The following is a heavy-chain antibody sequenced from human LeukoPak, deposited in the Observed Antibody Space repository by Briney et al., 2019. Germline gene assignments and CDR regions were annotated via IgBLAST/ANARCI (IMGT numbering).Heavy chain of an antibody. Sequence: GGSLRLSCAASGFTFSSYEMNWVRQAPGKGLEWVSYISSSGSTIYYADSVKGRFTISRDNAKNSLYLQMNSLRAEDTAVYYCARDVVRGSGGDVWGKGTTVTVSS. CDR2: ISSSGSTI. D-gene: IGHD3-10*01. CDR3: ARDVVRGSGGDV. V-gene: IGHV3-48*03. CDR1: GFTFSSYE. J-gene: IGHJ6*04.